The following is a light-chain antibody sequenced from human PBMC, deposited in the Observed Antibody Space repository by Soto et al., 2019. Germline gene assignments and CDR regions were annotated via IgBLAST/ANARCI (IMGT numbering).Light chain of an antibody. CDR3: LQHNTYPRT. Sequence: DLQMTQSPSSLSASVGDRVTITCRASQGIRNDLAWYQQKPRKAPKRLIYAASSLQSGVPSRFSGSGSGTDFTLTISSLQPEDFATYYCLQHNTYPRTFGQGTKVEIK. V-gene: IGKV1-17*01. J-gene: IGKJ1*01. CDR1: QGIRND. CDR2: AAS.